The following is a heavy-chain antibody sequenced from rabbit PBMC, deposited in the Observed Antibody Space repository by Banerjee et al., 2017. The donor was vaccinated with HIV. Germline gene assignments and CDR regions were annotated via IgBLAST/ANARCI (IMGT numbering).Heavy chain of an antibody. Sequence: QEQLVESGGGLVQPEGSLTLTCTASGFSFSSSYDMCWVRQAPGKGLEWIACIGTGDGKTYYASWAKGRFTISKTSSTTVTLQMTSLTAADTATYFCARQSNTGCTYNLWGQGTLVTVS. CDR2: IGTGDGKT. CDR1: GFSFSSSYD. J-gene: IGHJ4*01. CDR3: ARQSNTGCTYNL. V-gene: IGHV1S45*01. D-gene: IGHD4-1*01.